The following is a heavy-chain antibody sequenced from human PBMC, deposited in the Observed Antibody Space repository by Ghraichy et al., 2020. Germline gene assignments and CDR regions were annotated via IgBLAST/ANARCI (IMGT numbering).Heavy chain of an antibody. J-gene: IGHJ6*02. V-gene: IGHV2-70*01. D-gene: IGHD6-13*01. Sequence: SGPTLVKPTQTLTLTCTFSGLSLSTSGMCVSWIRQPPGKALEWLALIDWDDDKYYSTSLKTRLTISKDTSKNQVVLTMTNMDPVDTATYYCARIRAAAGTGTEDYYYGMDVWGQGTTVTVSS. CDR3: ARIRAAAGTGTEDYYYGMDV. CDR1: GLSLSTSGMC. CDR2: IDWDDDK.